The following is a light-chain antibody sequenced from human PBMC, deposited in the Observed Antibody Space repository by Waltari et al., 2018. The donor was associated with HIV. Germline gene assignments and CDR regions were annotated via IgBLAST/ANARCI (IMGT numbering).Light chain of an antibody. J-gene: IGKJ4*01. CDR1: QSISSL. CDR2: KAS. CDR3: QQYHSYPLT. V-gene: IGKV1-5*03. Sequence: DIQMTQSPSTLSASVGNRLTIPCRASQSISSLLAWYQQKPGKAPKLLIYKASSLESGVPSRFSGSGSGTEFTLTISSLQPDDFATYYCQQYHSYPLTFGGGTKVEIK.